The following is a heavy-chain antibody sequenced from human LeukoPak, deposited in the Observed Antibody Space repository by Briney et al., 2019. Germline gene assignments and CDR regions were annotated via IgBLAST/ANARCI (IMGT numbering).Heavy chain of an antibody. CDR2: IHHDGRI. V-gene: IGHV4/OR15-8*01. CDR3: ARSHDHLWGNYPDY. CDR1: GGSIDSTNW. Sequence: SETLSLTCDVSGGSIDSTNWWNWVRQPPGKGLEWIGEIHHDGRINYNPSLKSRVTLSVDKSKNQFSLRLNPVTAADTAMYYCARSHDHLWGNYPDYWGQGTLVTVSS. J-gene: IGHJ4*02. D-gene: IGHD3-16*02.